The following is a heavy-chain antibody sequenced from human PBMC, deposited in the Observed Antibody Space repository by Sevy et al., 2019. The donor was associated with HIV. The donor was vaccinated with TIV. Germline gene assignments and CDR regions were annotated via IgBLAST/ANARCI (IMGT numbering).Heavy chain of an antibody. CDR2: ITPNNGHT. Sequence: ASVKVSCKASGYNFINYGISWVRQAPGQGLEWMGWITPNNGHTNIAQRLQGRVTMTTDTSTSTAYLELRSLTSDDTAVYYCARAPSGSQGPGQYFHHWGQGTLVTVSS. D-gene: IGHD1-26*01. J-gene: IGHJ1*01. CDR3: ARAPSGSQGPGQYFHH. V-gene: IGHV1-18*01. CDR1: GYNFINYG.